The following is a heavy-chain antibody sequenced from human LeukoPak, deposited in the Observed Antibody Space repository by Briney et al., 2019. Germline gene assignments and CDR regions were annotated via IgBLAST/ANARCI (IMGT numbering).Heavy chain of an antibody. J-gene: IGHJ4*02. V-gene: IGHV1-58*01. CDR2: IVVGSGNT. CDR3: VADCYGDCID. CDR1: GFILSSSA. Sequence: GTSVKVSCKASGFILSSSAVQWVRQARGQRLEWIGWIVVGSGNTNYAQNFQERVTITRDMSTSTAYMELSSLRSEDTAVYYCVADCYGDCIDWGQGTLVTVSS. D-gene: IGHD4-17*01.